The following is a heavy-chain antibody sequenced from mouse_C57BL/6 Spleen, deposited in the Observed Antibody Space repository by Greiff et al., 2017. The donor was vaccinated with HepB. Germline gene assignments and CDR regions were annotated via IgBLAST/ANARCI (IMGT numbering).Heavy chain of an antibody. V-gene: IGHV1-15*01. D-gene: IGHD1-1*01. J-gene: IGHJ1*03. Sequence: VQLQQSGAELVRPGASVTLSCKASGYTFTDYEMHWVKQTPVHGLEWIGAIDPETGGTAYNQKFKGKAILTADKSSSTAYMELRSLTSEDSAVYYCTRGDYYGSSYWYFEVWGTGTTVTVSS. CDR2: IDPETGGT. CDR3: TRGDYYGSSYWYFEV. CDR1: GYTFTDYE.